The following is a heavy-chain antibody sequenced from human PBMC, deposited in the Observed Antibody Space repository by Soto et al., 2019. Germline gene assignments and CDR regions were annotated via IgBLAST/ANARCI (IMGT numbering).Heavy chain of an antibody. Sequence: GESLKISCKGSGYSFTSYWIGWVRQMPGKGLEWMGIIYPGDSDTRYSPSFQGQVTTSADKSISTAYLQWSSLKASDTAMYYCARRSYSSGWLYGMDVWGQGTTVTVSS. V-gene: IGHV5-51*01. CDR1: GYSFTSYW. J-gene: IGHJ6*02. CDR3: ARRSYSSGWLYGMDV. CDR2: IYPGDSDT. D-gene: IGHD6-19*01.